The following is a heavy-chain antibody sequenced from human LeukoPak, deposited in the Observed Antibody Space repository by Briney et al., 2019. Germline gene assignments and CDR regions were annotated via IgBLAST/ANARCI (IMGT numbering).Heavy chain of an antibody. CDR3: ARDSSGWYFDY. CDR2: IYHSGST. J-gene: IGHJ4*02. CDR1: GYSISSGYY. Sequence: SETLSLTCTISGYSISSGYYWGWIRQPPGKGLEWIGSIYHSGSTYYNPSRKSRVTISVDTSKNQFSLKLSSVTAADTAVYYCARDSSGWYFDYWGQGTLVTVSS. V-gene: IGHV4-38-2*02. D-gene: IGHD6-19*01.